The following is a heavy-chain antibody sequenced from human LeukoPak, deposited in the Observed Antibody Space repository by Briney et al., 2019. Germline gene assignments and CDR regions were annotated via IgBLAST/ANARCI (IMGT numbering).Heavy chain of an antibody. CDR2: IIPILGIA. Sequence: SVKVSCKASGGTVSSYAISWVRQAPGQGLEWMGRIIPILGIANYAQKFQGRVTITADKSTSTAYMELSSLRSEDTAVYYCARDSHYDFWSGYYSFDYWGQGTLVTVSS. CDR1: GGTVSSYA. CDR3: ARDSHYDFWSGYYSFDY. V-gene: IGHV1-69*04. J-gene: IGHJ4*02. D-gene: IGHD3-3*01.